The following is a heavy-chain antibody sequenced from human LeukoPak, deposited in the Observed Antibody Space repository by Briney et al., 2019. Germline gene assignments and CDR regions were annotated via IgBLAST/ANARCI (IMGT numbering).Heavy chain of an antibody. CDR3: AKGASRDGGVSGA. J-gene: IGHJ5*02. Sequence: PGGSLRLSCAASGFTFDDYAMRWVRQAPGKGLEGVAGISWNSGSIGYADSVRGRFTISRDNAKNSLYLQMNSLRAEDTALYYCAKGASRDGGVSGAWGQGTLVTVSS. CDR1: GFTFDDYA. V-gene: IGHV3-9*01. D-gene: IGHD2-8*02. CDR2: ISWNSGSI.